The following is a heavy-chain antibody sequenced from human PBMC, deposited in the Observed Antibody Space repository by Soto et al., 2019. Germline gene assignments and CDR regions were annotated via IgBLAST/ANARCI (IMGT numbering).Heavy chain of an antibody. D-gene: IGHD3-9*01. V-gene: IGHV3-23*01. CDR2: IRGDGGST. CDR3: AKVWDYDILTGYYTEAFDI. CDR1: RFTFSSYA. J-gene: IGHJ3*02. Sequence: EVQLLESGGGLVQPGGSLRVSCAASRFTFSSYATSWVRQAPGKGLEWGSGIRGDGGSTYYADSVKGRFTISRDNSKNSLSLQMNSLRAEDTAVYYCAKVWDYDILTGYYTEAFDIWGQGTRVTVSS.